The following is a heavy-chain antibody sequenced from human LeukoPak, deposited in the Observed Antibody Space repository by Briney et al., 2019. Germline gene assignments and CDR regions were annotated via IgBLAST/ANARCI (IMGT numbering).Heavy chain of an antibody. CDR1: RFTFDDYI. Sequence: GGSLRLSCAASRFTFDDYIMHWVRQAPGKGLEWVSLISWDGEATYYADSVKGRFTTSRDNSKNSLYLQMNSLRSEDTALYYCAKARGLIGGAFDIWGQGTMVTVSS. D-gene: IGHD3-22*01. J-gene: IGHJ3*02. CDR2: ISWDGEAT. CDR3: AKARGLIGGAFDI. V-gene: IGHV3-43*01.